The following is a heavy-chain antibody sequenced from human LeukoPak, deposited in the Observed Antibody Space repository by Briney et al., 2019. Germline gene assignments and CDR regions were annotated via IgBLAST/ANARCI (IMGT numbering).Heavy chain of an antibody. Sequence: GGSLRLSCAASGFTFSNYNMNWVRQAPGKGLEWISYISTSSSTIYYADSVKGRFTISRDNANNSLYLQMNGLRAEDTAIYYCARKGLAVAAGLDYWGQGTLVTVSS. CDR3: ARKGLAVAAGLDY. J-gene: IGHJ4*02. V-gene: IGHV3-48*01. CDR1: GFTFSNYN. D-gene: IGHD6-19*01. CDR2: ISTSSSTI.